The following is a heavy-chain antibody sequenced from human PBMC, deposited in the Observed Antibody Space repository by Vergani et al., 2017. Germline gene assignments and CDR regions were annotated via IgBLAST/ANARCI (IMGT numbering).Heavy chain of an antibody. V-gene: IGHV3-7*01. D-gene: IGHD6-19*01. CDR1: GFTFSSYW. CDR3: ASVSVAGTEDDY. J-gene: IGHJ4*02. CDR2: IKQDGSEK. Sequence: EVQLVESGGGLVQPGGSLRLSCAASGFTFSSYWMSWVRQAPGKGLEWVANIKQDGSEKYYVDSVKGRFTISRENAKNSLYLQMNSLRAEDTAVYYCASVSVAGTEDDYWGQGTLVTVSS.